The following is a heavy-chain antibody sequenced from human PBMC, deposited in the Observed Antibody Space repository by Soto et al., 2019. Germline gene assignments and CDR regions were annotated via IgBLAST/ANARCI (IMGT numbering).Heavy chain of an antibody. CDR3: TRDQGGSYDSWFDP. J-gene: IGHJ5*02. Sequence: EVQVVESGGGLVKPGGSLRLSCNFSFSMYSMDWVRQAPGQGLEWVASISSGSAFIKYADSVKGRFTISRDNAKNSVSLQMDSLRVEETAMYYCTRDQGGSYDSWFDPWGRGTLVTVSS. V-gene: IGHV3-21*01. CDR2: ISSGSAFI. D-gene: IGHD1-26*01. CDR1: SFSMYS.